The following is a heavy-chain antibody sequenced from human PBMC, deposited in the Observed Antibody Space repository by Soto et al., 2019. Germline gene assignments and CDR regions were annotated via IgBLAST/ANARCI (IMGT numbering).Heavy chain of an antibody. D-gene: IGHD6-19*01. J-gene: IGHJ4*02. V-gene: IGHV4-4*07. CDR1: GASISSYY. Sequence: PSETLSLTCTVSGASISSYYWNCIRQPAGKGLEWIGRIYTSGSTNYNPSLKSRVTMSVDTSKNHFSLKLSSVTAADTAVYYCARYSRGWSDYWGQGTLVTVSS. CDR3: ARYSRGWSDY. CDR2: IYTSGST.